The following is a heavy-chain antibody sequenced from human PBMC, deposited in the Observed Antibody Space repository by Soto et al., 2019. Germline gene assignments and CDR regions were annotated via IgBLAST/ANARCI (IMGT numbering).Heavy chain of an antibody. J-gene: IGHJ4*02. CDR2: IVVGSGNT. V-gene: IGHV1-58*02. Sequence: SVKVSCKASGFTFTSSAMQWVRQARGQRLEWIGWIVVGSGNTNYAQKFQERVTITGDMSTSTAYMELSSVTAADTAVYYCARGLRYSGYDYNYWGQGTLVTVSS. CDR3: ARGLRYSGYDYNY. D-gene: IGHD5-12*01. CDR1: GFTFTSSA.